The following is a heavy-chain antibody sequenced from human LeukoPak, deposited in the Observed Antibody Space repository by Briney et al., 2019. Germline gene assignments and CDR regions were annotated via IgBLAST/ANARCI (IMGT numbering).Heavy chain of an antibody. V-gene: IGHV1-2*02. CDR3: ARTTSSSALFY. CDR2: INPNSGGT. Sequence: GASVKVSCKASGYTFTGYYMHWVRQAPGQGLEWMGWINPNSGGTNYAQKFQGRVTMTRDTSISTAYMELSRLKSDDTALYYCARTTSSSALFYWGQGTLVTVSS. J-gene: IGHJ4*02. D-gene: IGHD6-6*01. CDR1: GYTFTGYY.